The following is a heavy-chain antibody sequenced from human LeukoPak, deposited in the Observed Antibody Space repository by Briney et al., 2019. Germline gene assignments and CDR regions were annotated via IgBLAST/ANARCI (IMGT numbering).Heavy chain of an antibody. CDR3: ARESSGSYFHYFDY. J-gene: IGHJ4*02. V-gene: IGHV3-20*04. D-gene: IGHD1-26*01. CDR1: GFTFDDYG. CDR2: INWNGGST. Sequence: GGSLRLSCAASGFTFDDYGMSWVRHAPGKGLEWVSGINWNGGSTVYADSVKGRFTISRDNAKNSLYLQMNSLRADDTALYYCARESSGSYFHYFDYWGQGTLVTVTS.